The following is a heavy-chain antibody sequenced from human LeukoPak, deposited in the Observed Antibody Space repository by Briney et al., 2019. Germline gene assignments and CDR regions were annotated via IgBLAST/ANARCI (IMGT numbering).Heavy chain of an antibody. CDR1: GGSFSGYY. V-gene: IGHV4-34*01. CDR3: ASSIVVVVADAFDI. D-gene: IGHD2-15*01. CDR2: IDHSGST. Sequence: SETLSLTCAVYGGSFSGYYWSWIRQPPGKGLEWIGEIDHSGSTNYNPSLKSRLTISVDTSKNQFSLKLSSVTAADTAVYYCASSIVVVVADAFDIWGQGTMVTVSS. J-gene: IGHJ3*02.